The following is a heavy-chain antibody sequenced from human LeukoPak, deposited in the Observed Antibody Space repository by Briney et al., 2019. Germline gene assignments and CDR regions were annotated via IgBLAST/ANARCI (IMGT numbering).Heavy chain of an antibody. V-gene: IGHV3-30*18. CDR1: GFTFSSYG. J-gene: IGHJ6*02. CDR2: ISYDGSNK. Sequence: GGSLRLSCAASGFTFSSYGMHWVRQAPGKGLEWVAVISYDGSNKYYADSVKGRFTISRDNSKNTLYLQMNSLRAEDTAVYYCAKNYGGYLGDYYYGMDVWGQGTTVTVSS. D-gene: IGHD4-17*01. CDR3: AKNYGGYLGDYYYGMDV.